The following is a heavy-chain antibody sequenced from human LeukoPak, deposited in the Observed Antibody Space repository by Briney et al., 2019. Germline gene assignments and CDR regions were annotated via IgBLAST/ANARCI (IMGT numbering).Heavy chain of an antibody. Sequence: GGSLRLSCAASGFTFSSYAMSWVRQAPGKGLEWVSAISGSGGSTYYADSVKGRFIISRDNSKNTLYLQMNSLRAEDTAVYYCARKRWLQLVDYWGQGTLVTVSS. V-gene: IGHV3-23*01. CDR3: ARKRWLQLVDY. CDR2: ISGSGGST. J-gene: IGHJ4*02. CDR1: GFTFSSYA. D-gene: IGHD5-24*01.